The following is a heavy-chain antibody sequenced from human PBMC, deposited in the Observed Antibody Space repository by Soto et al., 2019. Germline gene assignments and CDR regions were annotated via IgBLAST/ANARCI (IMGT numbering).Heavy chain of an antibody. J-gene: IGHJ4*01. CDR3: ARAQRAFSPITPVRGLIPFDY. V-gene: IGHV3-23*01. CDR2: ISASGGII. CDR1: GFTFSSHG. D-gene: IGHD3-10*02. Sequence: EVQLLESGGGVVQPGGSLRLSCAVSGFTFSSHGLSWVRQAPGKGLEWVAGISASGGIIYYTDSVKGLFTLSRDNSKKTLSLQRNRLRAEDTAVYNCARAQRAFSPITPVRGLIPFDYWGHAPRVPVSS.